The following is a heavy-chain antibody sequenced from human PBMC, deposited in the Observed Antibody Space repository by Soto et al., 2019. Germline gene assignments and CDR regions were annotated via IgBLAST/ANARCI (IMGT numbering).Heavy chain of an antibody. V-gene: IGHV3-48*04. Sequence: GGSLRLSCAASGFTFSSYSMNWVRQAPGQGLEWVSYISSSSSTIYYADSVTGRFTISRDNAKNSLYLQMNSLRAEDTAGYYCARDEYGGNSDAFDIWGQGTMVTVSS. CDR2: ISSSSSTI. D-gene: IGHD4-17*01. J-gene: IGHJ3*02. CDR1: GFTFSSYS. CDR3: ARDEYGGNSDAFDI.